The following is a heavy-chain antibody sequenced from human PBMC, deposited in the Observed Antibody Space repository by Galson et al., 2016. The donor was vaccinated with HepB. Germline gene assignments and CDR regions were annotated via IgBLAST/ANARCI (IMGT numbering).Heavy chain of an antibody. J-gene: IGHJ5*02. CDR1: GYTFTSYG. CDR3: ARDLPWLAPTRLDWFDP. CDR2: VSGYNGNT. D-gene: IGHD6-19*01. V-gene: IGHV1-18*04. Sequence: SVKVSCKASGYTFTSYGISWVRQAPGQGLEWMGWVSGYNGNTNYAQKLQGRVTMTTDTSTSTAYMELRSLRSDDTAVYYCARDLPWLAPTRLDWFDPWGQGTLVTVSS.